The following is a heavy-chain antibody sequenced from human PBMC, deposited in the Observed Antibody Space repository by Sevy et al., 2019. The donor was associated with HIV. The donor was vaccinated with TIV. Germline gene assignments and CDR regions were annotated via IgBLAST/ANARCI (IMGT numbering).Heavy chain of an antibody. CDR3: ATYSSDIYIHGLDV. V-gene: IGHV1-18*01. Sequence: ASVKVSCKASGYTFTSYGISWVRQAPGQGLEWIGWISAYNGQTDYAQKLQGRVTMTTDTSTTTAYMELTSLRSDDTAVYYCATYSSDIYIHGLDVWGQGTTVTVSS. D-gene: IGHD6-25*01. CDR1: GYTFTSYG. CDR2: ISAYNGQT. J-gene: IGHJ6*02.